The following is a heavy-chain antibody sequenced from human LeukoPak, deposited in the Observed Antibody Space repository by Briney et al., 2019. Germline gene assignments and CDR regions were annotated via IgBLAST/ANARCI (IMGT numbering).Heavy chain of an antibody. CDR3: ARVVPAAARSGAFDI. CDR2: INHSGST. Sequence: SETLSLTCAVYGGSFSGYYWSWIRQPPGKGLEWIGEINHSGSTNYNPSLKSRVTISVDKSKNQFSLKLSSVTAADTAVYYCARVVPAAARSGAFDIWGQGTMVTVSS. CDR1: GGSFSGYY. J-gene: IGHJ3*02. D-gene: IGHD2-2*01. V-gene: IGHV4-34*01.